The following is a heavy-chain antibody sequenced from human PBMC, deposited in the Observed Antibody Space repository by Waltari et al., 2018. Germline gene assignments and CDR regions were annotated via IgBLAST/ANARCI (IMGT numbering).Heavy chain of an antibody. V-gene: IGHV4-39*07. CDR1: GGSIRSSSYY. J-gene: IGHJ4*02. D-gene: IGHD5-18*01. Sequence: QLQLQESGPGLVKPSETLSLTCTVSGGSIRSSSYYWGWIRQPPGKGLEWIGSIYYSGSTYYNPALKSRVTISVDTSKNQFSLQLSSVTAADTAVYYCASRVPDVDTAQPSPPRLDYWGQGTLVTVSS. CDR3: ASRVPDVDTAQPSPPRLDY. CDR2: IYYSGST.